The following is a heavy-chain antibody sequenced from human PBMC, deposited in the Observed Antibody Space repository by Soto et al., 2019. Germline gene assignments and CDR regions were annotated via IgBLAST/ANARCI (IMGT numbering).Heavy chain of an antibody. CDR1: GGSVSSGSYY. V-gene: IGHV4-61*01. CDR3: ATGTYDCSGPFDP. D-gene: IGHD3-22*01. J-gene: IGHJ5*02. Sequence: QVQLQESGPGLVKPSETLSLTCTVSGGSVSSGSYYWSWIRQPPGKGLEWIGYIYYSGSTNYNPSLKSRVTISVDTSKNQFSLKLSSVTAADTAVYYCATGTYDCSGPFDPWGQGTLVTVSS. CDR2: IYYSGST.